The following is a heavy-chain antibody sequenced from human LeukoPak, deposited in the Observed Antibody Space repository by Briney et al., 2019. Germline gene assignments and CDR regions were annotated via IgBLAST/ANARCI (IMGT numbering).Heavy chain of an antibody. CDR2: IWYDGSNK. CDR3: ARDMGPYWYALDY. V-gene: IGHV3-33*01. J-gene: IGHJ4*02. D-gene: IGHD2-8*01. CDR1: GFTFSSYG. Sequence: GGSLRLSCAASGFTFSSYGMHWVRQAPGKGLEGVAVIWYDGSNKYYADSVKGRFTISRDNSKNTLYLQMNRLRAEDTAVYYCARDMGPYWYALDYWGQGTLVTVSS.